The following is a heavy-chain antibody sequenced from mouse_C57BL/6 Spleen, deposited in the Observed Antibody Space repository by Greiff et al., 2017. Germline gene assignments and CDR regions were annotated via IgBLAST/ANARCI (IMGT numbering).Heavy chain of an antibody. Sequence: VKLKQSGAELVRPGTSVKMSCKASGYTFTNYWIGWAKQRPGHGLEWIGDIYPGGGYTNYNEKFKGKATLTADKSSSTAYMQFSSLTSEDSAIYYCARGLYYGNYSAWFAYWGQGTLVTVSA. D-gene: IGHD2-1*01. V-gene: IGHV1-63*01. CDR1: GYTFTNYW. CDR3: ARGLYYGNYSAWFAY. CDR2: IYPGGGYT. J-gene: IGHJ3*01.